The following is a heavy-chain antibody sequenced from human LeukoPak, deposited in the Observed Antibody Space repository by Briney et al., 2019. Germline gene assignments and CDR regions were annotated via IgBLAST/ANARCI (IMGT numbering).Heavy chain of an antibody. V-gene: IGHV4-59*12. Sequence: SETLSLTCTVSGGSISSYYWSWIRQPPGKGLEWIGYIYYSGSTNYNPSLKSRVTMSVDTSKNQFSLKLSSVTAADTAVYYCARVPAAYNYYYHMDVWGKGTTVTVSS. J-gene: IGHJ6*03. CDR3: ARVPAAYNYYYHMDV. D-gene: IGHD2-2*01. CDR2: IYYSGST. CDR1: GGSISSYY.